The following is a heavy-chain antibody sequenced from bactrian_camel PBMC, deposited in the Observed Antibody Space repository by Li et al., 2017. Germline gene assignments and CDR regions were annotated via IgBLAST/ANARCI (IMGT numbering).Heavy chain of an antibody. CDR3: TTRGRSWSVQVNY. V-gene: IGHV3S53*01. Sequence: HVQLVESGGGAVQAGGSPRLSCTVIGKYMAGSVCMGWSRQARGAGREAVASIDSDATSRTYADSVKGRFTISRDKAENTVYLQMNSLKSEDTALYYCTTRGRSWSVQVNYRGQGTQVTVS. D-gene: IGHD6*01. CDR2: IDSDATSR. J-gene: IGHJ4*01. CDR1: GKYMAGSVC.